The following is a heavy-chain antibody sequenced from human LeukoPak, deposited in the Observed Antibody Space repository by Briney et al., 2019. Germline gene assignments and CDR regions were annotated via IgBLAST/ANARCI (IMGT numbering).Heavy chain of an antibody. J-gene: IGHJ6*02. Sequence: GGSLRLSCAASGFIFDDYAMHWVRQAPGKGLEWVSGISWNSGGIGYADSVKGRFTISRDNAENSLYLQMNSLKVEDTALYYCAKDAQYYYAMDVWGQGTTVTVSS. V-gene: IGHV3-9*01. CDR2: ISWNSGGI. CDR3: AKDAQYYYAMDV. CDR1: GFIFDDYA.